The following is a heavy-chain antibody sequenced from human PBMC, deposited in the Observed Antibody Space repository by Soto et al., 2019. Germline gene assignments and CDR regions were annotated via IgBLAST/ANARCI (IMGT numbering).Heavy chain of an antibody. Sequence: PSETLSLTCAVYGGSFSGYYWSWIRQPPGKGLEWIGEINHSGSTNYNPSLKSRVTISVDTSKNQFSLKLSSVTAADTAVYYCARGRSVTVTRLRAFDIWGQGTMVTVSS. CDR3: ARGRSVTVTRLRAFDI. D-gene: IGHD4-17*01. CDR1: GGSFSGYY. J-gene: IGHJ3*02. CDR2: INHSGST. V-gene: IGHV4-34*01.